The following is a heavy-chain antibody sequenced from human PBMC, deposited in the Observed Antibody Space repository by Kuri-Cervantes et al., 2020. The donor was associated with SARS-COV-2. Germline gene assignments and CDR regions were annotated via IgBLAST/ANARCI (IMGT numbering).Heavy chain of an antibody. CDR3: ARNHSMDV. J-gene: IGHJ6*03. Sequence: GGSLRLSCASSGFTFSDYDMHWVRQAPGKGLEWVAVIWYDGRNTYYTGSVKGRFTISRDNSKNMLYLEVSSLRAEDTAVYYCARNHSMDVWGTGTAVTVSS. CDR1: GFTFSDYD. V-gene: IGHV3-33*08. CDR2: IWYDGRNT.